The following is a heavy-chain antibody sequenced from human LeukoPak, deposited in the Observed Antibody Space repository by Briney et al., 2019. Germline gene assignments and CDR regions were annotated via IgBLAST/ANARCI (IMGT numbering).Heavy chain of an antibody. CDR3: ARQGDIAAAGSIDY. CDR1: GYSISSGYY. D-gene: IGHD6-13*01. V-gene: IGHV4-38-2*01. J-gene: IGHJ4*02. Sequence: SETLSLTCAVSGYSISSGYYWGWIRQPPGKGLEWIGSIYHSGSTYYNPSLKSRVTISVDTSKNQFSLKLCSVTAADTAVYYCARQGDIAAAGSIDYWGQGTLVTVSS. CDR2: IYHSGST.